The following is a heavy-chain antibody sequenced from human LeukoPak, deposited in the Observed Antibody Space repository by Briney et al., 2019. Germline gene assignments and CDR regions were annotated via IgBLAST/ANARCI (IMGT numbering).Heavy chain of an antibody. CDR3: ARADRSAFDI. J-gene: IGHJ3*02. CDR2: INHSGST. CDR1: GGSFSGYY. V-gene: IGHV4-34*01. Sequence: NPSETLSLTCAVYGGSFSGYYWSWIRQPPGKGLEWIGEINHSGSTNYNPSLKSRVTISVDTSKNQFSLKLSSVTAADTAVYYCARADRSAFDIWGQGTMVTVSS.